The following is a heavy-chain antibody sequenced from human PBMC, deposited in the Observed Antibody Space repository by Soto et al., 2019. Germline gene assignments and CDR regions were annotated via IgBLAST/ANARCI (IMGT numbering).Heavy chain of an antibody. V-gene: IGHV4-31*03. J-gene: IGHJ6*02. Sequence: SETLSLTCTVSGGSISSGGYYWSWIRQHPGKGLEWIGYIYYSGSTYYNPSLKSRVTISVDTSKNQFSLKLSSVTAADTAVYYCARDSRGSTRDYYYYGMDVWGQGTTVTVS. CDR1: GGSISSGGYY. D-gene: IGHD2-2*01. CDR3: ARDSRGSTRDYYYYGMDV. CDR2: IYYSGST.